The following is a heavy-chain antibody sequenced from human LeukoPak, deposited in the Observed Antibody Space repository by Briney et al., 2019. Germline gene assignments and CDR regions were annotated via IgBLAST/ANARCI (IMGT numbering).Heavy chain of an antibody. CDR2: ISGSCGST. D-gene: IGHD3-22*01. Sequence: GGSLRLSCAASGFTFSSYAMSWVRQAPGQGLEWVSAISGSCGSTYYADSVKGRFTISRDNSKNTLYLQMNSLRAEDTAVYYCAKSHDSSGAFDIWGQGTMVTVSS. CDR3: AKSHDSSGAFDI. J-gene: IGHJ3*02. V-gene: IGHV3-23*01. CDR1: GFTFSSYA.